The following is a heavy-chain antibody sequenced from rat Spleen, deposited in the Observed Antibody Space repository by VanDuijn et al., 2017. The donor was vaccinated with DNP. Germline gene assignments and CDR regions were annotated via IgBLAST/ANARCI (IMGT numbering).Heavy chain of an antibody. CDR2: INKDSTSI. V-gene: IGHV4-2*01. D-gene: IGHD1-7*01. Sequence: EVKLVESGGGLVQPGRSLKLSCAASGFNFNDYWMGWVRQAPGKGLEWIGQINKDSTSIKYIPSLRDKFTISRDNAQNTLYLQMSKLGSEDTAIYYCARSAYYGYDNWGQGVMVTVSS. J-gene: IGHJ2*01. CDR1: GFNFNDYW. CDR3: ARSAYYGYDN.